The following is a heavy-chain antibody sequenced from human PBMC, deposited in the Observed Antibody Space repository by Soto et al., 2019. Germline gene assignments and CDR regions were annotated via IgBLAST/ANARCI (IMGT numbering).Heavy chain of an antibody. J-gene: IGHJ3*02. CDR3: AREGGYCSSPSRHRSAFDI. V-gene: IGHV1-2*02. CDR1: GYTFTGFY. Sequence: ASVKASFKASGYTFTGFYMHWVRQAPGRGREGMGWINSYSGGINYAQKFQGGVTMTRDTSISTDYMELSRLRPDDRAVYYCAREGGYCSSPSRHRSAFDIWGQGTMVTVSS. CDR2: INSYSGGI. D-gene: IGHD2-2*01.